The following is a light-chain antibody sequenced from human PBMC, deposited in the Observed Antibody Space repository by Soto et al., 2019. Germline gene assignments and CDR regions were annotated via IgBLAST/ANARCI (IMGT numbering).Light chain of an antibody. J-gene: IGLJ3*02. V-gene: IGLV3-21*02. CDR2: NGR. CDR1: NIGTKG. Sequence: SYELTQPPSVSVAPGQTASITCGGDNIGTKGVHWYQQKPGQAPELVGYNGRDRPSGIPERFSGSNSGNTATLTITRVEAGDEADFYCQVRESPSDHSVVFGGGTKLTVL. CDR3: QVRESPSDHSVV.